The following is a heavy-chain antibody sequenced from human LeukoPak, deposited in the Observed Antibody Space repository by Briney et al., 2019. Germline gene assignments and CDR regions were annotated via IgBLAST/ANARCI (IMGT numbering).Heavy chain of an antibody. J-gene: IGHJ6*02. CDR2: ISAYNGNT. V-gene: IGHV1-18*01. D-gene: IGHD3-10*01. CDR1: GYTFTSYG. Sequence: ASVKVSCKASGYTFTSYGISRVRQAPGQGLEWMGWISAYNGNTNYAQKLQGRVTMTTDTSTSTAYMELRSLRSDDTAVYYCARDFCCITMVRGVIQSSYYYYGMDVWGQGTTVTVSS. CDR3: ARDFCCITMVRGVIQSSYYYYGMDV.